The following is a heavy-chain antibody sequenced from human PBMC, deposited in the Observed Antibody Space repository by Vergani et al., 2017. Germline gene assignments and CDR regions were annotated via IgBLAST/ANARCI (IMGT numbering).Heavy chain of an antibody. V-gene: IGHV3-20*04. CDR2: INWNGGST. D-gene: IGHD3-22*01. Sequence: EVQLVESGGGVVRPGGSLRLSCAASGFTFDDYGMSWVRQAPGKGLEWVSGINWNGGSTGYADSVKGRFTISRDNAKNSLYLQMNSLRAEDTALYYCAGDLCYDSRGYEFGGWDYWGQGTLVTVSS. CDR1: GFTFDDYG. J-gene: IGHJ4*02. CDR3: AGDLCYDSRGYEFGGWDY.